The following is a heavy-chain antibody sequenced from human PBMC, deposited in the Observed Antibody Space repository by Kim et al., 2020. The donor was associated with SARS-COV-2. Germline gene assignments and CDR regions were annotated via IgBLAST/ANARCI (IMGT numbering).Heavy chain of an antibody. Sequence: GGSLRLSCAASGFTFSSYGMHWVRQAPGKGLEWVAVISYDGSNKYYADSVKGRFTISRDNSKNTLYLQMNSLRAEDTAVYYCAKLDTPYGDYAMVPFDYWGQGTLVTVSS. D-gene: IGHD4-17*01. J-gene: IGHJ4*02. CDR3: AKLDTPYGDYAMVPFDY. CDR2: ISYDGSNK. CDR1: GFTFSSYG. V-gene: IGHV3-30*18.